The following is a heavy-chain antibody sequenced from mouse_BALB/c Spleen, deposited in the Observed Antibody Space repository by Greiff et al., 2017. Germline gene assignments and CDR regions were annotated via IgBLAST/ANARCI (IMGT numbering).Heavy chain of an antibody. J-gene: IGHJ3*01. CDR2: ISSGGST. D-gene: IGHD1-1*01. V-gene: IGHV5-6-5*01. CDR1: GFTFSSYA. CDR3: ARGLTTAWFAY. Sequence: EVKLVESGGGLVKPGGSLKLSCAASGFTFSSYAMSWVRQTPEKRLEWVASISSGGSTYYPDSVKGRFTISRDNARNILYLQMSSLRSEDTAMYYCARGLTTAWFAYWGQGTLVTVSA.